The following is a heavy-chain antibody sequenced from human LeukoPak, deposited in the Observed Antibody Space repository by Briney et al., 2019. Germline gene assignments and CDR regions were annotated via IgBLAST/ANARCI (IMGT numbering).Heavy chain of an antibody. CDR3: ARKTFGTVYFDY. J-gene: IGHJ4*02. V-gene: IGHV3-48*03. D-gene: IGHD1-1*01. CDR2: ISPSGTTI. Sequence: PEGSLRLSCAASGFTFSTYEMNWVRQAPGKGLEWVSYISPSGTTIYYAESVKGRFTISRDNAKNSVYLQMNSLRVEDTAVYYCARKTFGTVYFDYWGQGILVTVSS. CDR1: GFTFSTYE.